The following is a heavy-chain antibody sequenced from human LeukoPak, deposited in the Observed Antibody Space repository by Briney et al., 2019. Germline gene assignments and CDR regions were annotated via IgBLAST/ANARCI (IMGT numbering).Heavy chain of an antibody. D-gene: IGHD2-2*02. J-gene: IGHJ4*02. Sequence: PGGSLRLSCAASGFTFSSYSMNWVRQAPGKGLEWVSSISSSSSYIYYADSVKGRFTISRDNAKNSLYLQMNSLRAEDTAVYYCAKGAYCSSTSCYTHFDYWGQGTLVTVSS. V-gene: IGHV3-21*01. CDR1: GFTFSSYS. CDR2: ISSSSSYI. CDR3: AKGAYCSSTSCYTHFDY.